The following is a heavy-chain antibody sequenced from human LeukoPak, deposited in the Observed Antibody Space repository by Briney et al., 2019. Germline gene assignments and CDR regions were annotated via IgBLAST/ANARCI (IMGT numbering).Heavy chain of an antibody. Sequence: PGGSLRLSCAASGFTFSSYWMHWVRQAPGKGLVWVSRINSDGRSTSYADSVKGRFTISRDNAKNTLYLQMNSLRAEDAAVYYCARAGDYYDSRVGYYYYGMDVWGQGTTVTVSS. J-gene: IGHJ6*02. V-gene: IGHV3-74*01. D-gene: IGHD3-22*01. CDR2: INSDGRST. CDR1: GFTFSSYW. CDR3: ARAGDYYDSRVGYYYYGMDV.